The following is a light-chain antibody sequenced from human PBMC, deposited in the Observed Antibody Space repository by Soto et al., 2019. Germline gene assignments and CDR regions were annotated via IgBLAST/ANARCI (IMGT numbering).Light chain of an antibody. Sequence: QLVLPQSPSASASLGASVKLTCTLSSGHSNYAIAWHQQQPEKGPRYLMKLNSDGSHSKGDGIPDRFSGSSSGAERYLTISSLQSEDEADYYCQTWGTGIVVFGGGTKLTVL. J-gene: IGLJ2*01. CDR2: LNSDGSH. CDR1: SGHSNYA. CDR3: QTWGTGIVV. V-gene: IGLV4-69*01.